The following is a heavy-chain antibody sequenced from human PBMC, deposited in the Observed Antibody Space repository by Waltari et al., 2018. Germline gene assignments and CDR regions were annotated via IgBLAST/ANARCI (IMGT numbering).Heavy chain of an antibody. D-gene: IGHD5-12*01. CDR2: ISYAGTT. J-gene: IGHJ3*01. V-gene: IGHV4-39*01. Sequence: GWIHQPPGQGLEWIGTISYAGTTYTNPSLRSRLTMSRDTSKNQLSLTLGSTTAADTAVYYCATYIGASVGTAAFDVWGQGTMVTVSS. CDR3: ATYIGASVGTAAFDV.